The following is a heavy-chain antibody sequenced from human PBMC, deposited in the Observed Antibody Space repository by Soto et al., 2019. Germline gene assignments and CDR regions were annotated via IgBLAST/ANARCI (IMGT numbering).Heavy chain of an antibody. Sequence: QVQLVESGGGVVQPGRSLRLSCAASGFTFSSYGMHWVRQAPGKGLEWVAVISYDGSNKYYADSVKGRFTISRDNSKNTLYLQMNSLRAEDTAVYYCAKGLRYSNYYYYGMDVWGQGTTVTVSS. J-gene: IGHJ6*02. CDR3: AKGLRYSNYYYYGMDV. D-gene: IGHD3-9*01. CDR2: ISYDGSNK. CDR1: GFTFSSYG. V-gene: IGHV3-30*18.